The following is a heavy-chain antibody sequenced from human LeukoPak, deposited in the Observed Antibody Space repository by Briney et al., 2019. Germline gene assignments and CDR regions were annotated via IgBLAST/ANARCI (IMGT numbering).Heavy chain of an antibody. CDR1: GYTFTSYY. CDR3: ARDASSSWYPNNNWFDP. Sequence: ASVKVSCKASGYTFTSYYMHWVRQAPGQGLEWMGIISPSGGSTSYAQKFQGRVTMTRDTSTSTVYMELSSLRSEDTAVYYCARDASSSWYPNNNWFDPWGQGTLVTVSS. J-gene: IGHJ5*02. V-gene: IGHV1-46*01. D-gene: IGHD6-13*01. CDR2: ISPSGGST.